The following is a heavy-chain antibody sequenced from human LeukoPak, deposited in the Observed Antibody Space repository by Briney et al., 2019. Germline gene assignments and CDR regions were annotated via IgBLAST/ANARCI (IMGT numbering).Heavy chain of an antibody. CDR3: ARVSTGSGNDYLDY. CDR2: IRQDGSDK. Sequence: GGSLRLSCAASGFTFSSYEMNWVRQAPGKGLEWVANIRQDGSDKYYVDSVKGRFTISRDNAKNSLYMQMNSLRAEDTAVYYCARVSTGSGNDYLDYWGQGTLVTVSS. CDR1: GFTFSSYE. D-gene: IGHD2-15*01. V-gene: IGHV3-7*01. J-gene: IGHJ4*02.